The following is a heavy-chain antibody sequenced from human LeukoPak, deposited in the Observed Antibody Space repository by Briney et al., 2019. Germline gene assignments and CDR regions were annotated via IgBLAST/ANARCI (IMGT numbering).Heavy chain of an antibody. CDR1: GFTFSSYW. CDR2: IKQDGSEK. CDR3: ARDLGHTYYYDSSGNESVDAFDL. Sequence: PGGSLRLSCGASGFTFSSYWMSWVRQAPGKGQEWVANIKQDGSEKYYVDSVKGRFTISRDNAKNSLYLQMNSVRAEDTAAYYCARDLGHTYYYDSSGNESVDAFDLWGQGTMVTVSS. J-gene: IGHJ3*01. D-gene: IGHD3-22*01. V-gene: IGHV3-7*01.